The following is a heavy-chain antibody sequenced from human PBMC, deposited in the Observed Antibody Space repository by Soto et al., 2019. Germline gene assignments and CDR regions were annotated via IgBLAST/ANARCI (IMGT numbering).Heavy chain of an antibody. Sequence: GGSLRLSCAASGFTFSSYGMHWVRQAPGKGLEWVAVIWYDGSNKYYADSVKGRFTISRDNSKNTLYLQMNSLRAEDTAVYYCARGPKTNPFCGGSCYPGTAAFDIWGQGTMVTVSS. CDR1: GFTFSSYG. V-gene: IGHV3-33*01. CDR2: IWYDGSNK. J-gene: IGHJ3*02. CDR3: ARGPKTNPFCGGSCYPGTAAFDI. D-gene: IGHD2-15*01.